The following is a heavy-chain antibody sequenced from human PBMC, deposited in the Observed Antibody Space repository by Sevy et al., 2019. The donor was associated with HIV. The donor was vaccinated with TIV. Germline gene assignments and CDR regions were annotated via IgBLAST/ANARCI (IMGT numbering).Heavy chain of an antibody. V-gene: IGHV3-48*01. D-gene: IGHD2-2*01. Sequence: GGSLRLSCAASGFTFSSYSMNWVRQAPGKGLEWVSYISSSSSTIYYADSVKGRFTISRDNATNSLYLQMNSLRAEDTAVYYCASETYCSSTSCYDDYYYGMDVWGQGTTVTVSS. CDR3: ASETYCSSTSCYDDYYYGMDV. CDR2: ISSSSSTI. J-gene: IGHJ6*02. CDR1: GFTFSSYS.